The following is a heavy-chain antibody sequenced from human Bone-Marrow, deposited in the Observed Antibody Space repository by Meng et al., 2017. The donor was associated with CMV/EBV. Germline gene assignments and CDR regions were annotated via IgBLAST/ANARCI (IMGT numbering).Heavy chain of an antibody. J-gene: IGHJ6*02. V-gene: IGHV3-48*04. CDR2: ISSSSSTI. CDR3: ARVGSLAPYYYGMDV. Sequence: GGPLRLSCAASGFTFSSYSMNWVRQAPGKGLEWVSYISSSSSTIYYADSVKGRFTISRDNAKNSLYLQMNSLRAEDTAVYYCARVGSLAPYYYGMDVWGQGTTVTVSS. CDR1: GFTFSSYS. D-gene: IGHD3-10*01.